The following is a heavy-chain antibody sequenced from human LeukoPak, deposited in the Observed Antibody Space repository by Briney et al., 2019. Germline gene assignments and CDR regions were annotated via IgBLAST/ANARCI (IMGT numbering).Heavy chain of an antibody. Sequence: SVKVSCKASGGTFSSYAISWVRQAPGQGLEWMGGIIPIFGTANYAQKFQGRVTITADESTSTAYMELSSLRSEDTAVYYCARDREDSSGYYSIRLFYWGQGTLVTVSS. J-gene: IGHJ4*02. CDR2: IIPIFGTA. V-gene: IGHV1-69*13. D-gene: IGHD3-22*01. CDR1: GGTFSSYA. CDR3: ARDREDSSGYYSIRLFY.